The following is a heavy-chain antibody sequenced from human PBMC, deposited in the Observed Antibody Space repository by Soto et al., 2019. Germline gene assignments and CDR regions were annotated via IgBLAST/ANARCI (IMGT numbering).Heavy chain of an antibody. J-gene: IGHJ5*01. CDR1: GFNFGSYG. CDR2: ISAVSTYI. Sequence: GGSLRLSCVASGFNFGSYGMYWVRQAPGKRLEWVSSISAVSTYIYYGDSVKGRFTISRDNAKNSMFLQMDSLTVEDTAVYYCARLANIKVGGIKNYHFDSWGQGIPVTVSS. V-gene: IGHV3-21*01. CDR3: ARLANIKVGGIKNYHFDS. D-gene: IGHD3-10*01.